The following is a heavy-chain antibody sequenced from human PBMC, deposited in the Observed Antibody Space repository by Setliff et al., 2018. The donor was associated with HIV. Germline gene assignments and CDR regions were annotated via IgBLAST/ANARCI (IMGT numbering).Heavy chain of an antibody. V-gene: IGHV3-74*01. CDR3: ARDPAMSGWALAD. D-gene: IGHD6-19*01. CDR2: INSDGSST. Sequence: GGSLRLSCAASGFSFGSYWMHWVRQAPGKGLVWVSRINSDGSSTKYADSVKGRLTISRDNAKDMVYLEMNNLRGEDSAVYYCARDPAMSGWALADWGQGTQVTVSS. J-gene: IGHJ4*02. CDR1: GFSFGSYW.